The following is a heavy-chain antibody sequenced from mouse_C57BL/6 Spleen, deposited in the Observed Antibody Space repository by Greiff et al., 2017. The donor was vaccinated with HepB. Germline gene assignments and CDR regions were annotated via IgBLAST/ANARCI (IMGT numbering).Heavy chain of an antibody. V-gene: IGHV1-19*01. J-gene: IGHJ1*03. CDR3: ARTEGYDGYFDV. D-gene: IGHD2-2*01. CDR1: GYTFTDYY. CDR2: INPYNGGT. Sequence: LVESGASVKMSCKASGYTFTDYYMNWVKQSHGKSLEWIGVINPYNGGTSYNQKFKGKATLTVDKSSSTAYMELNSLTSEDSAVYYCARTEGYDGYFDVWGTGTTVTVSS.